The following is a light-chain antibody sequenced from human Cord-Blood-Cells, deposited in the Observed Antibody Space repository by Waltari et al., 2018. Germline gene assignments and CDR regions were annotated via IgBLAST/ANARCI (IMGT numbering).Light chain of an antibody. CDR1: NIGSKS. Sequence: SYVLTQPPSVSVAPGQTARITCGGNNIGSKSVHWYQQKPGQAPVLVVYDDSGRPSGIPERFSGSNSGNTATLTISRVEAGDEADYYCQVWDSSSDHPVFGTGTKVTVL. CDR2: DDS. CDR3: QVWDSSSDHPV. J-gene: IGLJ1*01. V-gene: IGLV3-21*02.